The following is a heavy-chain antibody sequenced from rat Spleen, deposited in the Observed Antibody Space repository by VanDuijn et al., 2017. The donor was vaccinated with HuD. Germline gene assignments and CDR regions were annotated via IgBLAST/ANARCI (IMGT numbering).Heavy chain of an antibody. J-gene: IGHJ3*01. CDR3: ARTYSDNWFAY. Sequence: QLQLKESGPGLVQPSQTLSLTCTVSGLSLTSNSVSWIRQPPGKGLEWMGVIGSYGGTDYNSALKSRLSISRDTSKSQVFLKMSSLQTEDTAMYFCARTYSDNWFAYWGQGTLVTVSS. V-gene: IGHV2-47*01. CDR1: GLSLTSNS. CDR2: IGSYGGT. D-gene: IGHD1-11*01.